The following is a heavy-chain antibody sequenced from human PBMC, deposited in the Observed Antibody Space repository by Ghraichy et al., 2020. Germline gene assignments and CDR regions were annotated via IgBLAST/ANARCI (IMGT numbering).Heavy chain of an antibody. J-gene: IGHJ6*03. CDR1: GYTFTSYD. CDR2: MNPNSGNT. V-gene: IGHV1-8*01. Sequence: ASVKVSCKASGYTFTSYDINWVRQATGQGLEWMGWMNPNSGNTGYAQKFQGRVTMTRNTSISTAYMELSSLRSEDTAVYYCARAVAAFYYYYMDVWGKGTTFTVSS. D-gene: IGHD6-6*01. CDR3: ARAVAAFYYYYMDV.